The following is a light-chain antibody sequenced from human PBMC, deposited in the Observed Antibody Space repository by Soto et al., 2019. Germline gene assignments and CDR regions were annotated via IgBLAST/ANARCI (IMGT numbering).Light chain of an antibody. Sequence: QPASVSGSRGQSITISCTGTSGDVGGYNYVSWYQQHPGKAPKLMIYEVINRPSGVSSRFSGSKSGNTASLTISGLQAEDEADYYCTSYSRSSSLVFGGGTKLTVL. CDR3: TSYSRSSSLV. CDR1: SGDVGGYNY. CDR2: EVI. V-gene: IGLV2-14*01. J-gene: IGLJ2*01.